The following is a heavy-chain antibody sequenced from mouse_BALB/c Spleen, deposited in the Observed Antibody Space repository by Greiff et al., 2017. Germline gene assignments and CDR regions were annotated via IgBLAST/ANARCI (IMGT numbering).Heavy chain of an antibody. V-gene: IGHV5-6-5*01. D-gene: IGHD1-2*01. CDR1: GFTFSSYA. CDR3: ARGGDYYGPLAY. Sequence: EVKLVESGGGLVKPGGSLKLSCAASGFTFSSYAMSWVRQTPEKRLEWVASISSGGSTYYPDSVKGRFTISRDNARNILYLQMSGLRSEDTAMYYCARGGDYYGPLAYWGQGTLVTVSA. J-gene: IGHJ3*01. CDR2: ISSGGST.